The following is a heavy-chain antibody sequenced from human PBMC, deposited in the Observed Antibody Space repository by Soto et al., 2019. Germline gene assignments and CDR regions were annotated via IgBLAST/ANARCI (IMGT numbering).Heavy chain of an antibody. D-gene: IGHD3-22*01. V-gene: IGHV3-48*02. J-gene: IGHJ4*02. CDR1: GFSFSVYS. CDR2: ISGSSSTI. Sequence: EVQLVDSGGGLVQPGGSLRLSCAASGFSFSVYSMNWVRQAPGKALEWVSYISGSSSTIYYADSVKGRFTISRDHAKNSLYLQLSRLRDEDTAIYYCAREISGYPDSWGQGALVTVSS. CDR3: AREISGYPDS.